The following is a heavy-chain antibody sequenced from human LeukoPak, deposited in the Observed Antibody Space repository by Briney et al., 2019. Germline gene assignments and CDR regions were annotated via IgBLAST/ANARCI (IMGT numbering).Heavy chain of an antibody. D-gene: IGHD1-26*01. CDR2: IRYDGSNK. CDR3: AKKSGAAFYNWFDP. CDR1: GFTFSSFG. Sequence: GGSLRLSCAASGFTFSSFGMHWVRQAPGKGLEWVAYIRYDGSNKKYADSLEGRFTISRDNSKNALYLQIDSLRPEDTAVYYCAKKSGAAFYNWFDPWGQGTLVTVSS. V-gene: IGHV3-30*02. J-gene: IGHJ5*02.